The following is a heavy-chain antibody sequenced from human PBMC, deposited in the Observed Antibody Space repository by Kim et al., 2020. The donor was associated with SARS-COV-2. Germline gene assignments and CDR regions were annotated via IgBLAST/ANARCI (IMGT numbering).Heavy chain of an antibody. J-gene: IGHJ3*02. V-gene: IGHV5-10-1*01. Sequence: YTNYSPSFQGHVTISADKSISTAYLQWSSLKASDTAMYYCARLSSHAFDIWGQGTMVTVSS. D-gene: IGHD6-19*01. CDR3: ARLSSHAFDI. CDR2: YT.